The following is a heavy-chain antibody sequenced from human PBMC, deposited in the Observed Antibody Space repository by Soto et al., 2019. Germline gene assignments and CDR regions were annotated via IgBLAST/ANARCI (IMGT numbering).Heavy chain of an antibody. CDR2: ISGSGGTT. V-gene: IGHV3-23*01. Sequence: GGSLRLSCAASGLTFSSYAMSWVRQAPGKGLEWVSSISGSGGTTYYADSVKGRFTISRDNSKNTLYLQMNSLRAEDTAVYYCANPTFIYYWGQGTLVTVPQ. CDR3: ANPTFIYY. CDR1: GLTFSSYA. J-gene: IGHJ4*02. D-gene: IGHD3-10*01.